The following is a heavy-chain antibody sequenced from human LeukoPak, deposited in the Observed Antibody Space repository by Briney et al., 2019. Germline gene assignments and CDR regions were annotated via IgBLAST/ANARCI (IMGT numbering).Heavy chain of an antibody. Sequence: PSETLSLTCTVSGGSMSSYYWSWIRQPPGKGLEWVGYIYNSGSTNYYPPLKSRVKISVDTSKNQFSLKLGSVTAADTAGYYCAGLKVDDYGDQLYYYGMDVWGKGTTVTVSS. CDR2: IYNSGST. CDR3: AGLKVDDYGDQLYYYGMDV. V-gene: IGHV4-59*01. D-gene: IGHD4-17*01. J-gene: IGHJ6*04. CDR1: GGSMSSYY.